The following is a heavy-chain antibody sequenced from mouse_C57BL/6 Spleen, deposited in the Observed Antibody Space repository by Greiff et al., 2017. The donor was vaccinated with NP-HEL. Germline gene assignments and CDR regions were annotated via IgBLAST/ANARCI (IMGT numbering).Heavy chain of an antibody. J-gene: IGHJ4*01. CDR3: ARSFDYYGSSSYYAMDY. CDR1: GFTFSDYG. Sequence: EVQRVESGGGLVKPGGSLKLSCAASGFTFSDYGMHWVRQAPEKGLEWVAYISSGSSTIYYADKVKGRFTISRANAKNTLFLQMTSLRSEDTAMYYCARSFDYYGSSSYYAMDYWGQGTSVTVSS. CDR2: ISSGSSTI. D-gene: IGHD1-1*01. V-gene: IGHV5-17*01.